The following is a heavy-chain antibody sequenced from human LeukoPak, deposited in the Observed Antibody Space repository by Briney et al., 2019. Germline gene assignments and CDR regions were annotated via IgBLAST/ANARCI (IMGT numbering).Heavy chain of an antibody. CDR1: GGSFSGYY. V-gene: IGHV4-34*01. CDR2: INHSGST. J-gene: IGHJ5*02. D-gene: IGHD1-1*01. Sequence: NPSETLSLTCAVYGGSFSGYYWSWIRQPPGKGLEWIGEINHSGSTNYNPSLKSRVTISVDKSKNQFSLKLSSVTAADTAVYYCAGDTTGTTFHWFDPWGQGTLVTVSS. CDR3: AGDTTGTTFHWFDP.